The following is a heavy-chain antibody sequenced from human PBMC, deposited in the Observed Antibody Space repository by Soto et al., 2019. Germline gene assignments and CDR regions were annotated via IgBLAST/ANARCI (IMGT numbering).Heavy chain of an antibody. Sequence: PGGSLRLSCAASGFTFSSYGMHWVRQAPGKGLEWVAVISYDGSNKYYADSVKGRFTISRDNSKNTLYLQMNSLRAEDTAVYYCAKDKLERREYYFDYWGQGTLVTVSS. CDR3: AKDKLERREYYFDY. V-gene: IGHV3-30*18. D-gene: IGHD1-1*01. CDR2: ISYDGSNK. J-gene: IGHJ4*02. CDR1: GFTFSSYG.